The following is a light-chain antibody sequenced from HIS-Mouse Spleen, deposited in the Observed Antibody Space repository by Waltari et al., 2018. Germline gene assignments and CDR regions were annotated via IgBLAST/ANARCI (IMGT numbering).Light chain of an antibody. J-gene: IGLJ2*01. V-gene: IGLV3-21*03. Sequence: SYVLTQPPSVSVAPGKTARITCGGNNIGSESVHWYQQKPGQAPVLVVYDDSDRPSGIPERCSGSKSGNTATRTISRVEAGDEADYYCQVWDSSSDHVVFGGGTKLTVL. CDR2: DDS. CDR3: QVWDSSSDHVV. CDR1: NIGSES.